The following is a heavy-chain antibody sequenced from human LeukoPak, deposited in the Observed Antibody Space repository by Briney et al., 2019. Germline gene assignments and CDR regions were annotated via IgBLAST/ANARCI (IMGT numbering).Heavy chain of an antibody. V-gene: IGHV4-59*01. D-gene: IGHD6-13*01. CDR3: VRVDSNIWSLYYYYYMDV. J-gene: IGHJ6*03. CDR2: IYYSGST. Sequence: PSETLSLTCTVSGGSISSYYWSWIRKPPGKGLEWIGYIYYSGSTNYNPSLKSRVTISVDTSKNQFSLKLTSVTAADTAVYYCVRVDSNIWSLYYYYYMDVWGKGTTVTVSS. CDR1: GGSISSYY.